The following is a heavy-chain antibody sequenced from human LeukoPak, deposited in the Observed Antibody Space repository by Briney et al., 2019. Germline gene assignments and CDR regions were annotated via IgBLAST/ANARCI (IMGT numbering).Heavy chain of an antibody. V-gene: IGHV4-38-2*01. CDR1: GYSISSGYY. CDR2: IYHSGST. CDR3: ARLDSTSWIPSDY. Sequence: SETLSLTCAVSGYSISSGYYWGWIRQPPGKGLEWIESIYHSGSTYYNPSLKSRVTISVDTSKNQFSLKLSSVTAADTAVYYCARLDSTSWIPSDYWGQGTLVTLSS. D-gene: IGHD2-2*01. J-gene: IGHJ4*02.